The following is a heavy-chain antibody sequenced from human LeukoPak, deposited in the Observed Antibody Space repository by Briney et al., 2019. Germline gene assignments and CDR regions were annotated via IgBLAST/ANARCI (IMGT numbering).Heavy chain of an antibody. J-gene: IGHJ4*02. V-gene: IGHV3-33*08. Sequence: GGSLRLSCAASGFTFSSYSMNWVRQAPGKGLEWVAVIWYDGSNKYYVDSVKGRFTISRDNSKNTLYLQMNSLRVEDMAVYYCARWGDDKKLDYWGQGTLVTVSS. CDR2: IWYDGSNK. CDR1: GFTFSSYS. D-gene: IGHD3-16*01. CDR3: ARWGDDKKLDY.